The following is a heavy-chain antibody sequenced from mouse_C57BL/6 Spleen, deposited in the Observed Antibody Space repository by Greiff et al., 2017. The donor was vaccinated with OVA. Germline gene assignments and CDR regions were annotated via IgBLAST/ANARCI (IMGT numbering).Heavy chain of an antibody. CDR3: ARSHYYGSSNWYFDV. J-gene: IGHJ1*03. D-gene: IGHD1-1*01. CDR2: IHPNSGST. V-gene: IGHV1-64*01. Sequence: QVQLQQSGAELVKPGASVKLSCKASGYTFTSYWMHWVKQRPGQGLEWIGMIHPNSGSTNYNEKFKSKATLTVDKSSSTAYMQLSSLTSEDSAVYYCARSHYYGSSNWYFDVWGTGTTVTVSS. CDR1: GYTFTSYW.